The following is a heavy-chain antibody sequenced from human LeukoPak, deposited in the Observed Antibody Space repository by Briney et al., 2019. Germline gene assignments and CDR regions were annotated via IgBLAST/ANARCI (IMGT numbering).Heavy chain of an antibody. V-gene: IGHV4-34*01. D-gene: IGHD1-26*01. CDR2: INHSGSI. J-gene: IGHJ6*02. CDR3: ARGQVGSYVYYYYYGMDV. Sequence: SETLSLTCAVYGGSFTGYYWSWIRQPPGKGLEWIGEINHSGSINYNPSLKSRVTISVDTSKNQSSLRLSSVTAADTAVYYCARGQVGSYVYYYYYGMDVWGQGTTVTVSS. CDR1: GGSFTGYY.